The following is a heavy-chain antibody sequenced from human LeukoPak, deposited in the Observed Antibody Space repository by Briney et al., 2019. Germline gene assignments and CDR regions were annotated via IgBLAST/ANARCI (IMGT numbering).Heavy chain of an antibody. CDR3: AKDDISGSYLARTSGYYFDY. CDR2: ISGSGGST. J-gene: IGHJ4*02. D-gene: IGHD1-26*01. V-gene: IGHV3-23*01. Sequence: PGGSLRLSCAASGFTFSSYGMSWVRQAPGKGLEWASAISGSGGSTYYADSVKGRFTISRDNSKNTLYLQMNTLRDDDTAVYYCAKDDISGSYLARTSGYYFDYWGQGTLITVSS. CDR1: GFTFSSYG.